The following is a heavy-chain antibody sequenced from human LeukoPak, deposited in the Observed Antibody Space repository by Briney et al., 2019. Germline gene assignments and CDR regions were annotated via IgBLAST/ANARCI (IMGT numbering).Heavy chain of an antibody. Sequence: ASVKVSCEASGYTFTSYDINWVRQATGQGLEWMGWMNPNSGNTGYAQKFQGRVTMTRNTSISTAYMELSSLRSEDTAVYYCARAISPDEYYYGSDYYGMDVWGQGTTVTVSS. CDR2: MNPNSGNT. J-gene: IGHJ6*02. V-gene: IGHV1-8*01. CDR3: ARAISPDEYYYGSDYYGMDV. D-gene: IGHD3-10*01. CDR1: GYTFTSYD.